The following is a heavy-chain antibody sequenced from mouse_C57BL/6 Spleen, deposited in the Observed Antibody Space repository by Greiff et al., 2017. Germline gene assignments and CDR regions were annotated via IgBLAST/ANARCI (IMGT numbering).Heavy chain of an antibody. CDR3: ARNLGMTTVVFDY. D-gene: IGHD1-1*01. CDR1: GFSLTSYA. CDR2: IWTGGGT. Sequence: QVQLKESGPGLVAPSQSLSITCTVSGFSLTSYAISWVRQPPGKGLEWLGVIWTGGGTNYTSALQSRLSISKDNSKSQVFLKMNSLQTEDTARYYCARNLGMTTVVFDYWGQGTTLTVSS. J-gene: IGHJ2*01. V-gene: IGHV2-9-1*01.